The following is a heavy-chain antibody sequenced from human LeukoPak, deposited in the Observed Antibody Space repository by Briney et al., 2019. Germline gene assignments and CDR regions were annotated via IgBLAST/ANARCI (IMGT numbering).Heavy chain of an antibody. CDR2: TFYRSKWYN. J-gene: IGHJ4*02. CDR1: GDSVSSNSAA. V-gene: IGHV6-1*01. D-gene: IGHD6-6*01. Sequence: QTHPLTCAISGDSVSSNSAAWNWIRQSPSRGLEWLGRTFYRSKWYNDYEVSVKSRITINPDTSKNQFSLQLSSVTPEDTAMYYCARETSSSSWGFDYWGQGTLVTVSS. CDR3: ARETSSSSWGFDY.